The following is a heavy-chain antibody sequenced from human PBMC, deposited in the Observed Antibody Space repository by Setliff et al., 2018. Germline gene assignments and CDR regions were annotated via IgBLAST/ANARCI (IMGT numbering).Heavy chain of an antibody. Sequence: SETLSLTCAVSGGPTIGYYWTWIRQAPGKGLEWIGYIHPWGGSSESTNYNPSLKSRVTISVDTSKNQFSLKLSSVTAADTAIYYCARGSEFYYGSGTIDLWGQGTLVTVSS. D-gene: IGHD3-10*01. CDR2: IHPWGGSSEST. J-gene: IGHJ5*02. V-gene: IGHV4-59*01. CDR1: GGPTIGYY. CDR3: ARGSEFYYGSGTIDL.